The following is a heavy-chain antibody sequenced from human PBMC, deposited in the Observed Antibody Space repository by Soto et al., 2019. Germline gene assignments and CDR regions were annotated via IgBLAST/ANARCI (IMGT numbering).Heavy chain of an antibody. J-gene: IGHJ4*02. D-gene: IGHD5-18*01. V-gene: IGHV3-9*01. CDR1: GFTFDDYA. CDR2: INWNTGSI. Sequence: GGSLRLSCAASGFTFDDYAMHWVRQAPGKGLEWVSGINWNTGSIGYADSVKGRFTISKDHTKDSLYLQMNSLRAADTALYYCAKALSGYTYGPFDYWGQGTLVTVSS. CDR3: AKALSGYTYGPFDY.